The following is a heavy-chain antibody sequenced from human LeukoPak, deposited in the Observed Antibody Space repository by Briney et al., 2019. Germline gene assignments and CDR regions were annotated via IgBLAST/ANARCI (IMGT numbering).Heavy chain of an antibody. CDR3: ARVVGATFIDY. D-gene: IGHD1-26*01. CDR1: GGSFSGYY. J-gene: IGHJ4*02. V-gene: IGHV4-34*01. Sequence: PSETLSLTCAVYGGSFSGYYWSWIRQPPGKGLEWIGEINHSGSTNYNPSLKCRVTISVDTSKNQFSLKLSSVTAADTAVYYCARVVGATFIDYWGQGTLVTVSS. CDR2: INHSGST.